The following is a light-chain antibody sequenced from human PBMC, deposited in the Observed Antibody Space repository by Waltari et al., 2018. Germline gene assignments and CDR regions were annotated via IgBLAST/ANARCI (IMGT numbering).Light chain of an antibody. CDR3: QQYNSAPPT. J-gene: IGKJ1*01. V-gene: IGKV1D-16*01. Sequence: DIQMTQSPSSLSASVGDKVTITCQASQSITIWLAWYQQKPGKAPKSLIYKASSLESGVPSRFSGSGSGTDFTLIISSLQPEDFATYYCQQYNSAPPTFGQGTTVEI. CDR1: QSITIW. CDR2: KAS.